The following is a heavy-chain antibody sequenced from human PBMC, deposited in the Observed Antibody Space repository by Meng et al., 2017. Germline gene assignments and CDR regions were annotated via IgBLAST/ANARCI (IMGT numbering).Heavy chain of an antibody. V-gene: IGHV4-31*03. CDR3: ARDLFVDTAMVTPDAFDI. D-gene: IGHD5-18*01. CDR2: IYYSGST. CDR1: GGSISSGGYY. Sequence: SETLSLTCTVSGGSISSGGYYWSWIRQHPGKGLEWIGYIYYSGSTYYNPSLKSRVTISVDTSKNQFSLKLSSVTAADTAVYYCARDLFVDTAMVTPDAFDIWGQGTMVTVSS. J-gene: IGHJ3*02.